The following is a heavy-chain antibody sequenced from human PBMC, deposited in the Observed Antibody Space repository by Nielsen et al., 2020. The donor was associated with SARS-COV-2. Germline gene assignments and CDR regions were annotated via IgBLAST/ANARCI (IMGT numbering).Heavy chain of an antibody. D-gene: IGHD3-3*01. CDR3: ARVHYDLWSGYSKGTWFDP. CDR2: ISTYNGNT. V-gene: IGHV1-18*01. CDR1: GYTFTNFG. Sequence: ASVKVSCKASGYTFTNFGLSWVRQAPGQGLEWMGWISTYNGNTNYAQKVQGRVAMTTDTSTSTAYMELRSLRSDDTAVYYCARVHYDLWSGYSKGTWFDPWGQGTLVTVSS. J-gene: IGHJ5*02.